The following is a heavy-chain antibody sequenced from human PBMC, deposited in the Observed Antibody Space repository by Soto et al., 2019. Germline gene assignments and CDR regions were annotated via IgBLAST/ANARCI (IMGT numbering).Heavy chain of an antibody. CDR1: GGSMRNYY. V-gene: IGHV4-59*01. CDR2: VYHSGST. Sequence: PSETLSLTCSVSGGSMRNYYWNWIRQPPGRGLEWIGYVYHSGSTNYNPSLKSRVSMSVDVSRNHFSLTLHSVTAADTAGYFCTSSYSTSSSPDYWGQGTLVTVSS. J-gene: IGHJ4*02. CDR3: TSSYSTSSSPDY. D-gene: IGHD6-6*01.